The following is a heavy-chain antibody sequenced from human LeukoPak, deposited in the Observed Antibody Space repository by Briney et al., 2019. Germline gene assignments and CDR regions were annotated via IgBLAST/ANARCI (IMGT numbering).Heavy chain of an antibody. V-gene: IGHV3-30*03. Sequence: GGSLRLSCAASGFTFSSYGMHWVRQAPGKGLEWVAVISYDGSNKYYADSVKGRFTISRDNAKNSLYLQVNSLRAEDTAVYYCARKSYSGWHFFDYWGQGTLVTVSS. J-gene: IGHJ4*02. CDR3: ARKSYSGWHFFDY. D-gene: IGHD5-12*01. CDR2: ISYDGSNK. CDR1: GFTFSSYG.